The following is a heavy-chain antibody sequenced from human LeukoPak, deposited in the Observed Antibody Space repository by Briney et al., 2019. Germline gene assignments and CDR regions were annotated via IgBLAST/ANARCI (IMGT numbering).Heavy chain of an antibody. CDR3: ASLDIVVVPAAIMDV. D-gene: IGHD2-2*01. J-gene: IGHJ6*03. CDR2: INPNSGGT. Sequence: ASVKVSCKASGYTFTGYYMHWVRQAPGQGLEWMGWINPNSGGTNYAQKFQGRVTMTRDTSISTAYMELSRLRSDDTAVYYCASLDIVVVPAAIMDVWGKGTPVTVSS. CDR1: GYTFTGYY. V-gene: IGHV1-2*02.